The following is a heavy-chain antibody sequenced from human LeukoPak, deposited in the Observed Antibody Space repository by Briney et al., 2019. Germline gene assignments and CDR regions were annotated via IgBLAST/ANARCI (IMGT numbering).Heavy chain of an antibody. CDR3: ATGSKGGNWIDP. CDR2: IDPSDSYT. Sequence: GESLRISYKGSRYIFSTYWITWVRQMPGKGLEWMGRIDPSDSYTNYSPPFQGHVTISADKATSTVYLQWSSLKASDTAMYYCATGSKGGNWIDPWGQGTLVTVSS. V-gene: IGHV5-10-1*01. CDR1: RYIFSTYW. J-gene: IGHJ5*02. D-gene: IGHD3-16*01.